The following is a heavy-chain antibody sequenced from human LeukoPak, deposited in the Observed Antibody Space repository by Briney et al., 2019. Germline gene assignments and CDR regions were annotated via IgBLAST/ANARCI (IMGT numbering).Heavy chain of an antibody. CDR2: MNPNSGNT. V-gene: IGHV1-8*01. CDR3: ARGSDSGYDYDY. CDR1: GYTFTSYD. D-gene: IGHD5-12*01. Sequence: ASVKVSCKAFGYTFTSYDINWVRQATGQGLEWMGWMNPNSGNTGYAQKFQGRVTMTRNTSISTAYMELSSLRSEDTAVYYCARGSDSGYDYDYWGQGTLVTVSS. J-gene: IGHJ4*02.